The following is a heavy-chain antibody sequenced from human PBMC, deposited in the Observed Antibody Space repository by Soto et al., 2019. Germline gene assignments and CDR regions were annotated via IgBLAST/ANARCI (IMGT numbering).Heavy chain of an antibody. CDR2: IKQDGSEK. CDR3: ARESHYYDSSGSMGSDFDY. Sequence: PGGSLRLSCAASGFTFSSYWMSWVRQAPGKGLEWVANIKQDGSEKYYVDSVKGRFTISRDNAKNSLYLQMNSLRAEDTAVYYCARESHYYDSSGSMGSDFDYWGQGTLVTVSS. D-gene: IGHD3-22*01. CDR1: GFTFSSYW. V-gene: IGHV3-7*01. J-gene: IGHJ4*02.